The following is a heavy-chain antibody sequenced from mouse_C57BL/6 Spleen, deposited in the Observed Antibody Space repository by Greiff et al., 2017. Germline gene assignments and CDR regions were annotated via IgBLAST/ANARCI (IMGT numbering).Heavy chain of an antibody. V-gene: IGHV1-69*01. D-gene: IGHD4-1*01. CDR3: ARARTGTSAMDY. CDR2: IDPSDSYT. J-gene: IGHJ4*01. Sequence: QVQLQQPGAELVMPGASVKLSCKASGYTFTSYWMHWVKQRPGQGLGWIGEIDPSDSYTNYNQKFKGKSTVTVAKSSSTAYMQLSSLTSEDSAVYYWARARTGTSAMDYWGQGTSVTVST. CDR1: GYTFTSYW.